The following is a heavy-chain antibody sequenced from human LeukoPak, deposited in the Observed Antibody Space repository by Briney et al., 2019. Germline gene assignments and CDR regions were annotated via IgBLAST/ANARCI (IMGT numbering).Heavy chain of an antibody. J-gene: IGHJ5*02. D-gene: IGHD2-15*01. V-gene: IGHV1-2*06. CDR3: ARERVVAATEGFDP. CDR1: GYTFTSYY. CDR2: INPNSGGT. Sequence: ASVKVSCKASGYTFTSYYMHWVRQAPGQGLEWMGRINPNSGGTNYAQKFQGRVTMTRDTSISTAYMELSRLRSDDTAVYYCARERVVAATEGFDPWGQGTLVTVPS.